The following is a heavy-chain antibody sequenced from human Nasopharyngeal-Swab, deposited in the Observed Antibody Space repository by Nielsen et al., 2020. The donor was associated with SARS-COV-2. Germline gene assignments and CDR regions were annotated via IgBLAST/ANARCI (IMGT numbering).Heavy chain of an antibody. V-gene: IGHV4-59*01. Sequence: SETLSLTCTVSGGSISSDYWSWSRQPPGKGLEWIGYIYYSGSTNYNPSLKSRVTISVDTSKNQFSLKLSSVTAADTAVYYCARGSFWYDSSGYPAEGDAFDIWGQGTMVTVSS. CDR3: ARGSFWYDSSGYPAEGDAFDI. J-gene: IGHJ3*02. CDR2: IYYSGST. CDR1: GGSISSDY. D-gene: IGHD3-22*01.